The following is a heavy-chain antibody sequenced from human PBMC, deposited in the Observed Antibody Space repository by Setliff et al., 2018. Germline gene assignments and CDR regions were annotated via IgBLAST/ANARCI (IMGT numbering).Heavy chain of an antibody. CDR3: ARGLWVSYGSYYYYGMDV. V-gene: IGHV7-4-1*02. Sequence: ASVKVSCKASGYTFSTYAMNWVRQAPGQGLEWMGWINTNTGNPTYAQGFTGRFVFSLDTSVSTAYLQISSLKAEDTAVYYCARGLWVSYGSYYYYGMDVWGQGTTVTVSS. D-gene: IGHD5-18*01. CDR2: INTNTGNP. CDR1: GYTFSTYA. J-gene: IGHJ6*02.